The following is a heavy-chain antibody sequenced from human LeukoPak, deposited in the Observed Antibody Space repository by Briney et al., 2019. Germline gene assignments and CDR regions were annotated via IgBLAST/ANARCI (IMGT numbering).Heavy chain of an antibody. CDR1: GFTFDDYA. Sequence: QPGRSLRLSCAASGFTFDDYAMHWVRQAPGKGLEWVSGISWSSGSIGYADSVKGRFTISRDNAKNSLYLQMNSLRAEDTALYYCAKDRYYDFWSGYFDYWGQGTLVTVSS. CDR3: AKDRYYDFWSGYFDY. V-gene: IGHV3-9*01. CDR2: ISWSSGSI. J-gene: IGHJ4*02. D-gene: IGHD3-3*01.